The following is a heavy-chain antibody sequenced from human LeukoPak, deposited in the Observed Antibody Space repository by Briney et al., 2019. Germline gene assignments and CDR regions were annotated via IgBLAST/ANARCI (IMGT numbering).Heavy chain of an antibody. Sequence: GGSLRLSCGASGFTFSSYGMHWVRQAPGKGLEWVAFIRYDGSNKYYADSVKGRFTISRDNSKNTLYLQMNSLRAEDTAVYYCETGRTHSDAFDIWGQGTMVTVSS. J-gene: IGHJ3*02. CDR3: ETGRTHSDAFDI. D-gene: IGHD2-2*01. CDR1: GFTFSSYG. V-gene: IGHV3-30*02. CDR2: IRYDGSNK.